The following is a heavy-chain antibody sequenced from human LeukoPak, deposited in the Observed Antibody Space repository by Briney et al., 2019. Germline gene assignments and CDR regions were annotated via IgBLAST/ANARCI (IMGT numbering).Heavy chain of an antibody. CDR3: GRTELCPRCYFEY. V-gene: IGHV1-18*01. CDR2: ISRYNGNR. D-gene: IGHD2-2*01. J-gene: IGHJ4*02. Sequence: ASVKVSCKASGYTFTSYAITWVRQAPGQGLEWMGWISRYNGNRNYGQKFQDRVTMTTDTSTSTAYMELRSLRSDDTAVYYCGRTELCPRCYFEYWGQGTLVTVSS. CDR1: GYTFTSYA.